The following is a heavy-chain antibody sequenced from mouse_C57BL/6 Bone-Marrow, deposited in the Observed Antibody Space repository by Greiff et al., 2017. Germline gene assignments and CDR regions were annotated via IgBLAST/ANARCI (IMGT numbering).Heavy chain of an antibody. CDR2: IYPGSGST. Sequence: VQLQQPGAALVKPGASVKMSCKASGYTFTSYWITWVKQRPGQGLEWIGDIYPGSGSTNYNEKFKSKATLTVDTSSSTAYMQLSSLTSEDSAVYYCARAYYSNYWYFDVWGTGTTVTVSS. D-gene: IGHD2-5*01. J-gene: IGHJ1*03. CDR1: GYTFTSYW. V-gene: IGHV1-55*01. CDR3: ARAYYSNYWYFDV.